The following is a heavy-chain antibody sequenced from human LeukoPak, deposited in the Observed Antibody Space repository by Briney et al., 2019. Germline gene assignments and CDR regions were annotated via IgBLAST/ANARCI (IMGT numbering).Heavy chain of an antibody. CDR2: INPNNGDT. D-gene: IGHD6-19*01. J-gene: IGHJ4*02. CDR3: ARRGSGWYESDY. Sequence: ASVKVSCTASGYIFTTYFIHWVRQAPGQGLEWMGWINPNNGDTNYAQKFQGRVTMTRDTSISTAYMELSRLRSDDTAVYYCARRGSGWYESDYWGQGTLVTVSS. CDR1: GYIFTTYF. V-gene: IGHV1-2*02.